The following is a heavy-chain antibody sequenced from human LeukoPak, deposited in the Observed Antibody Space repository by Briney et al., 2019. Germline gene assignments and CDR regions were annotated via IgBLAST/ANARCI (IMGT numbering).Heavy chain of an antibody. J-gene: IGHJ5*02. V-gene: IGHV4-34*01. CDR3: ARDLNWFDP. CDR2: INHSGST. CDR1: GGSFSGYY. Sequence: SETLSLTCAVYGGSFSGYYWSWIRQPPGEGLEWIGEINHSGSTNYNPSLKSRVTISVDTSKNQFSLKLSSVTAADTAVYYCARDLNWFDPWGQGTLVTVSS.